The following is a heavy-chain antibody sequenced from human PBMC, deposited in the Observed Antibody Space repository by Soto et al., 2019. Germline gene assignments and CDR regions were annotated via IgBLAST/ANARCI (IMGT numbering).Heavy chain of an antibody. CDR1: GASITNYY. J-gene: IGHJ4*02. V-gene: IGHV4-59*01. CDR2: IYYSGTT. CDR3: ATVSAILGVVSSFAY. D-gene: IGHD3-3*01. Sequence: SETLSLTCTVSGASITNYYWGWIRQPPGKGLEWIGYIYYSGTTNYNPALKSRVTMSVDTSKNQFSLKLTSVTAADTAVYYCATVSAILGVVSSFAYWGQGTLVTVSS.